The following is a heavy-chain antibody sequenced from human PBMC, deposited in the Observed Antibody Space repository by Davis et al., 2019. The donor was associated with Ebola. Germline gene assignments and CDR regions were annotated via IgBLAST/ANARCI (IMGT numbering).Heavy chain of an antibody. Sequence: GESLKISCTGSGYSFTSYWIGWVRQTPGKGLEWMGIIYPGDSDTSSSPSFQGQATTSADKSISTAYLQWSSLKASDTAMYYCARRGDGYNWLVYYFDYWGQGTLVTVSS. CDR2: IYPGDSDT. V-gene: IGHV5-51*01. J-gene: IGHJ4*02. CDR1: GYSFTSYW. D-gene: IGHD5-24*01. CDR3: ARRGDGYNWLVYYFDY.